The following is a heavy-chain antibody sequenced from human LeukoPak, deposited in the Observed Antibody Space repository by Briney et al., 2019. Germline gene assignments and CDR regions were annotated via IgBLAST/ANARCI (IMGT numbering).Heavy chain of an antibody. D-gene: IGHD4-23*01. CDR1: GYTFTTYG. CDR3: ARDYGGNSGSDY. V-gene: IGHV1-18*01. J-gene: IGHJ4*02. Sequence: GASVKVSCKASGYTFTTYGISWVRQAPGQGLEWMGWISTYTGNTNYAQKLRGRVTMTTDTSTSTAYMELRSLRSDDTAVYYCARDYGGNSGSDYWGQGTLVTVSS. CDR2: ISTYTGNT.